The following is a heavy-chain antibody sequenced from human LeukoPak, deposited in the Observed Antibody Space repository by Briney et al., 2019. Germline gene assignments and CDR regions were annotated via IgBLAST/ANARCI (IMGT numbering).Heavy chain of an antibody. D-gene: IGHD3-22*01. J-gene: IGHJ4*02. Sequence: PSETLSLTCTVSGGSISSYYWSWIRQPAGKGLEWIGRIYTSGSTNYNPSLKSRVTMSVDTSKNQFSLKLSPVTAADTAVYYCARGGSPITMIVVVRACYFDYWGQGTLVTVSS. V-gene: IGHV4-4*07. CDR3: ARGGSPITMIVVVRACYFDY. CDR2: IYTSGST. CDR1: GGSISSYY.